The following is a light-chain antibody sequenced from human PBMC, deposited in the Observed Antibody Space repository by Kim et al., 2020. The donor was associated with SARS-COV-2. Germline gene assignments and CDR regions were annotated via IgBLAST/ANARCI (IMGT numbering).Light chain of an antibody. Sequence: DIQMTQSPSSLSASVGDRVTITCRASQSISSYLNWYQQKPGEAPNLLIYAASTLQSGVPSRFSGGGSGTDFILTISSLQPEDFATYYCQQSYSTPLTFGGGTKVDIK. CDR3: QQSYSTPLT. CDR1: QSISSY. CDR2: AAS. V-gene: IGKV1-39*01. J-gene: IGKJ4*01.